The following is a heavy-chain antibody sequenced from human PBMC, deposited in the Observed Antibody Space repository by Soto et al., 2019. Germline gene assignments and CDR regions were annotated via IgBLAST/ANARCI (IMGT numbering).Heavy chain of an antibody. CDR2: INPSGGST. CDR1: GYTFTSYY. J-gene: IGHJ6*02. V-gene: IGHV1-46*01. D-gene: IGHD5-18*01. CDR3: ASVIQLESNYYYYGMDV. Sequence: QVQLVQSGAEVKKPGASVKVSCKASGYTFTSYYMHWVRQAPGQGLEWMGIINPSGGSTSYAQKSQGRVTMTRDTSTSTVYMELSSLRSEDTAVYYCASVIQLESNYYYYGMDVWGQGTTVTVSS.